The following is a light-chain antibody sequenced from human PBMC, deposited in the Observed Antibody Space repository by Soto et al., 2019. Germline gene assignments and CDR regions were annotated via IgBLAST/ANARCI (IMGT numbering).Light chain of an antibody. CDR2: GAS. CDR1: QSVSSN. Sequence: DIGMTQSPATLSVSPGDRATLSCRASQSVSSNLSWYQHHPGQAPRLLIYGASTRAPGLPARFSGSGSGTEFTLTISSLQSEDFAVYYCQQYNNWPTWTFGQGTKVEIK. V-gene: IGKV3-15*01. CDR3: QQYNNWPTWT. J-gene: IGKJ1*01.